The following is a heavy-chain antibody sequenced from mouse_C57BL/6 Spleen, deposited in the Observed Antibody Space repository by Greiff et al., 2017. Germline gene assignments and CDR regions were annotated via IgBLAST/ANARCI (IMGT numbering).Heavy chain of an antibody. CDR2: INPGSGGT. D-gene: IGHD6-1*01. Sequence: VQLQQSGAELVRPGTSVKVSCKASGYAFTNYLIEWVKQRPGQGLEWIGVINPGSGGTNYNEKFKGKATLTADKSSSTAYMQLSSLTSEDSAVYCCARGLLYYYAMDYGGQVTSVSVSS. CDR1: GYAFTNYL. V-gene: IGHV1-54*01. CDR3: ARGLLYYYAMDY. J-gene: IGHJ4*01.